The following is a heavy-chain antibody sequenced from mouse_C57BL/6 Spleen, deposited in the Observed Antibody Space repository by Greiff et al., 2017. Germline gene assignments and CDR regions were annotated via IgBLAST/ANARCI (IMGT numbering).Heavy chain of an antibody. V-gene: IGHV2-2*01. Sequence: VQLQQSGPGLVQPSQSLSNTCQVSGFPFTCFGVHWVRPSPGKGLEWPGVIWSGGSPDYNAAFLSRLSISKVNSKSQVFFNMNSLQSDHTSIYYCARTDSNFFYAMDYWGQGTSVTVSS. CDR1: GFPFTCFG. J-gene: IGHJ4*01. CDR2: IWSGGSP. D-gene: IGHD2-5*01. CDR3: ARTDSNFFYAMDY.